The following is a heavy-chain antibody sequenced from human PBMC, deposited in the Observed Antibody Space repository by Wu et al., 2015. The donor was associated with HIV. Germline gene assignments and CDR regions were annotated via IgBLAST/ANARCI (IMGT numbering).Heavy chain of an antibody. J-gene: IGHJ3*02. D-gene: IGHD4-17*01. CDR1: GGTFSSYG. Sequence: QVQLVQSGAEVKKPGSSVRVSCKTSGGTFSSYGISWVRQAPGQGLEWMGRIVPLFDAPNYSQKFRDRLTITADGSTTTAYMELNNLRSEDTAVYYCARLWRAWYADSPESAKDDSFDIWAKGQWSPSPQ. CDR3: ARLWRAWYADSPESAKDDSFDI. V-gene: IGHV1-69*13. CDR2: IVPLFDAP.